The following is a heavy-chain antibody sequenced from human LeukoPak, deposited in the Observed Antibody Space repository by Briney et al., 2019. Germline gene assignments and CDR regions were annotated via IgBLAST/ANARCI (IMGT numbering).Heavy chain of an antibody. J-gene: IGHJ5*01. CDR1: GGSIRSFY. CDR3: ARDQEHCSGTSCYPYWYDS. Sequence: SETLSLTCTVSGGSIRSFYWSWIRQSAGKGLEWVGRIYSHGNANYNPSLKSRLTMSIDTSKNQFSLKLSSVTAADTAVYFCARDQEHCSGTSCYPYWYDSWGQGTLVTVSS. D-gene: IGHD2-2*01. V-gene: IGHV4-4*07. CDR2: IYSHGNA.